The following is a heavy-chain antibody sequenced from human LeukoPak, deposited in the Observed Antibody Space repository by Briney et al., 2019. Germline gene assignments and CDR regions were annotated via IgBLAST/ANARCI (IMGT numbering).Heavy chain of an antibody. CDR3: ARGAYGSGSSYNYYGMDV. J-gene: IGHJ6*02. D-gene: IGHD3-10*01. CDR1: GYSFVNRW. CDR2: IYPEDSDT. Sequence: GEPPKISCVGSGYSFVNRWSGWVRQMPGKGLEWMGIIYPEDSDTIYNPSFEGQVTISADTSISTAYLQWSSLKASDTAMYYCARGAYGSGSSYNYYGMDVWGQGTTVTVSS. V-gene: IGHV5-51*01.